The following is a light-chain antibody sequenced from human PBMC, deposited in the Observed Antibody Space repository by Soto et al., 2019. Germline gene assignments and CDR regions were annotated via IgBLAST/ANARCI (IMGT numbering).Light chain of an antibody. CDR2: EVS. J-gene: IGLJ3*02. CDR3: SSYASSNTPTV. CDR1: SSDVGYYNY. V-gene: IGLV2-14*01. Sequence: QSALTQPASVSGSPGQSITISCIGTSSDVGYYNYVSWYQQHPGKAPKLMIFEVSNRPSGVSSRFSGSKSGNTASLTISGLQAEDEADYYCSSYASSNTPTVFGGGTKLTVL.